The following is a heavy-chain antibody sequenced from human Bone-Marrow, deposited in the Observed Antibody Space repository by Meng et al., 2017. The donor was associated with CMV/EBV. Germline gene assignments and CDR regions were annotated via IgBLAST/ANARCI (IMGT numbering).Heavy chain of an antibody. V-gene: IGHV3-30*02. CDR3: TTDMAETTTNVGGVITYFDH. D-gene: IGHD3-3*01. J-gene: IGHJ4*02. Sequence: GESLKISCAASEFTFSSYGMHWVRQAPGKGLEWVAFIRNDGSNEYYADSVKGRFTISRDNSKNTLYLQMNSLRAEDTAVYYCTTDMAETTTNVGGVITYFDHWGQGTLVTVSS. CDR2: IRNDGSNE. CDR1: EFTFSSYG.